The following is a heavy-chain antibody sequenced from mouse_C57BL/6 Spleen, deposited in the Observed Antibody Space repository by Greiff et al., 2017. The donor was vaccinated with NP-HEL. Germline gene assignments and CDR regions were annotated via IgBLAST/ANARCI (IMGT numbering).Heavy chain of an antibody. CDR2: INPSSGYT. D-gene: IGHD2-4*01. J-gene: IGHJ4*01. Sequence: VQRVESGAELARPGASVKMSCKASGYTFTSYTMHWVKQRPGQGLEWIGYINPSSGYTKYNQKFKDKATLTADKSSSTAYMQLSSLTSEDSAVYYCAREGLRYAMDYWGQGTSVTVSS. V-gene: IGHV1-4*01. CDR3: AREGLRYAMDY. CDR1: GYTFTSYT.